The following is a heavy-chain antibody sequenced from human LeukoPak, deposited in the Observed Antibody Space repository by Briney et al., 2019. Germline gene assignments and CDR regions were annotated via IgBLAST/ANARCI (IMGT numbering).Heavy chain of an antibody. J-gene: IGHJ6*04. CDR1: GFTFSSYA. Sequence: GGSLRLSCAASGFTFSSYAMSWVRQAPGKGLELVSAISGSGGSTYYADSVKGRFAISRDNSKNTLYLQMNSLRAEDTAVYYCARESPDRYGMDVWGKGTTVTVSS. V-gene: IGHV3-23*01. CDR2: ISGSGGST. CDR3: ARESPDRYGMDV.